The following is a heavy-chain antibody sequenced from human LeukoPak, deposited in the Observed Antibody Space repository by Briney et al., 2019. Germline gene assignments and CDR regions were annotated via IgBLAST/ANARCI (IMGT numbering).Heavy chain of an antibody. Sequence: GGSLRLSCAASVFTFTNNWMPWFRQAPGKGLEWVANVNEDGSEKNYVDSVKGRFTISRDNAKNSVYLQMNNLRVEVSAVYYCARGRGWIDPWGQGTLVTVSS. D-gene: IGHD5-24*01. V-gene: IGHV3-7*01. CDR1: VFTFTNNW. CDR2: VNEDGSEK. J-gene: IGHJ5*02. CDR3: ARGRGWIDP.